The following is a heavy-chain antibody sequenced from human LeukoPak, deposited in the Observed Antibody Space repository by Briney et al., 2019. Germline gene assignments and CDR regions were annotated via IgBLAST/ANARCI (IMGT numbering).Heavy chain of an antibody. CDR2: IKDDGTEK. J-gene: IGHJ4*02. CDR3: VRAGWELDY. V-gene: IGHV3-7*01. Sequence: GGSLRLSCAASGFRFYEYWMSWVRQPPGEGLQWVAHIKDDGTEKYYLDSVEGRFTIARDDAKNSLYLQMNSLRVEDTALYYCVRAGWELDYWGQGTPVTVS. D-gene: IGHD1-1*01. CDR1: GFRFYEYW.